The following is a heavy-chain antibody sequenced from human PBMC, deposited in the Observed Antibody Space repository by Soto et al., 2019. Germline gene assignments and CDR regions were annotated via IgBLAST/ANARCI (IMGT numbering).Heavy chain of an antibody. CDR1: GASISSGDSF. V-gene: IGHV4-30-4*01. D-gene: IGHD2-21*01. J-gene: IGHJ5*02. CDR2: IYSSGST. CDR3: ASLNHSFDP. Sequence: PSETLSLTCTVSGASISSGDSFWSWIRQPPGKGLKWIAYIYSSGSTYYNPSLKRRVAISIDTSKNQFSLNLSSLTAADTAVYYCASLNHSFDPWGQGNLVTVSS.